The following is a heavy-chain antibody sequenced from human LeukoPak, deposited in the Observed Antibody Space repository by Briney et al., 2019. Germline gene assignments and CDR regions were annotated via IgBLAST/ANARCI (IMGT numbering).Heavy chain of an antibody. Sequence: PSETLSLTCTVSGGSISSYYWSWIRQPPGKGLEWVGYIYTSGSTNYNPSLKSRVTISVDTSKNQFSLKLSSVTAAGTAVYYCARRAGAHDYWGQGTLVTLSS. CDR1: GGSISSYY. V-gene: IGHV4-4*09. CDR2: IYTSGST. D-gene: IGHD6-19*01. J-gene: IGHJ4*02. CDR3: ARRAGAHDY.